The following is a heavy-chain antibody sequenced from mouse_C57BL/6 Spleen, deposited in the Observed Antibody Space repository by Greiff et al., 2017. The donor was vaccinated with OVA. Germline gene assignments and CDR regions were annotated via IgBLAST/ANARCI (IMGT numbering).Heavy chain of an antibody. J-gene: IGHJ1*03. V-gene: IGHV1-5*01. CDR1: GYTFTSYW. CDR3: TRGIFFITTVVAHFDV. CDR2: IYPGNSDT. Sequence: EVQLQQSGTVLARPGASVKMSCQTSGYTFTSYWMHWVKQRPGQGLEWIGAIYPGNSDTSYNQKFKGTAKLTAVTSASTASMELSSLTNEDSAVYYCTRGIFFITTVVAHFDVWGTGTTVTVSS. D-gene: IGHD1-1*01.